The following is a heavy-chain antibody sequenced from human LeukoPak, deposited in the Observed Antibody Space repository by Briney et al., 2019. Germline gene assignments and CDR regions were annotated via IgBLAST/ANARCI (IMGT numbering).Heavy chain of an antibody. CDR2: ISSSSSYI. J-gene: IGHJ4*02. Sequence: GGSLTLSCAASGFTFSSYSMNWVRQAPGKGLEWVSSISSSSSYIYYADSVKGRFTISRDNAKNSLYLQMNSLRAEDTAVYYCARDSYRGFGELLLFDYWGQGTLVTVSS. V-gene: IGHV3-21*01. D-gene: IGHD3-10*01. CDR1: GFTFSSYS. CDR3: ARDSYRGFGELLLFDY.